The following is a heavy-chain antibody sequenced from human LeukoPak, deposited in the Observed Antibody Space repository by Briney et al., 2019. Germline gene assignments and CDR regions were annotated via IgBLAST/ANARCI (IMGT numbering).Heavy chain of an antibody. D-gene: IGHD3-3*01. V-gene: IGHV4-34*01. J-gene: IGHJ4*02. Sequence: SETLSLTCAVYGGSFSGYYWSWIRQPPGKGLEWIGEINHSGSTNYNPSLKSRVTISVDTSKNQFSLKLSSVTAADTAVYYCARDGPRREIRFLEWLSHYNFDYWGQGTLVTVSS. CDR1: GGSFSGYY. CDR3: ARDGPRREIRFLEWLSHYNFDY. CDR2: INHSGST.